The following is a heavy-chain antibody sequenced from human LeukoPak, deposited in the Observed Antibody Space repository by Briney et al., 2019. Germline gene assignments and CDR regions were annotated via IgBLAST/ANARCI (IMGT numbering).Heavy chain of an antibody. V-gene: IGHV4-34*01. Sequence: SETLSLTCAVYGGSFSGYYWSWIRQPPGKGLEWIGEINHSGSTNYNPSLKSRVTISVDTSKNQFSLKLSSVTAADTAVYYCARGPLRGYSRHYYYYMDVWGKGTTVTVSS. CDR3: ARGPLRGYSRHYYYYMDV. CDR2: INHSGST. CDR1: GGSFSGYY. D-gene: IGHD5-18*01. J-gene: IGHJ6*03.